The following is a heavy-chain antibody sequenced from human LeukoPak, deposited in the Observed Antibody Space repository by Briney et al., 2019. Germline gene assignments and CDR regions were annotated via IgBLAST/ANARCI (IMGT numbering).Heavy chain of an antibody. J-gene: IGHJ4*02. D-gene: IGHD6-19*01. V-gene: IGHV1-69*05. CDR1: GGTFSSYA. CDR3: ASGLPSSGWYPLNTFDY. Sequence: SVKVSCKASGGTFSSYAISWVRQAPGQGLEWMGGIIPIFGTANYAQKFQGRVTITTDESTSTAYMELSSLRSEDTAVYHCASGLPSSGWYPLNTFDYWGQGTLVTVSS. CDR2: IIPIFGTA.